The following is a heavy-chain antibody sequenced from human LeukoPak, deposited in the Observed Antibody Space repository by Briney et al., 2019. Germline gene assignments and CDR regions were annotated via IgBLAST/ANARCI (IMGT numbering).Heavy chain of an antibody. J-gene: IGHJ4*02. CDR1: GFDFSSNW. CDR2: IKGDGIST. V-gene: IGHV3-74*01. Sequence: GGSLRLSCAASGFDFSSNWMHWVRHAPGQGLVWVSRIKGDGISTNYADSVKGRFTISRDIAKNTLYLQMTSLRAEDTGVYYCAKVHYWSIDYWGRGTLVTVSS. D-gene: IGHD3-3*01. CDR3: AKVHYWSIDY.